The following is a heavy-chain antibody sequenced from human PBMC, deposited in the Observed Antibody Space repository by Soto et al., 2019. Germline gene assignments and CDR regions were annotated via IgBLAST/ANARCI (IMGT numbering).Heavy chain of an antibody. J-gene: IGHJ4*02. CDR2: IYWDDDK. D-gene: IGHD3-3*01. CDR3: AHRVLRTVFGLVTTTAIYFDF. Sequence: QITLNESGPTLVKPTQPLTLTCTFSGFSLTTSGVGVGWIRQSPGKAPEWLALIYWDDDKRYSPSLKSRLTITTYTSKNQVVLTMANLDTADTATYYCAHRVLRTVFGLVTTTAIYFDFWGQGTPVAVSS. V-gene: IGHV2-5*02. CDR1: GFSLTTSGVG.